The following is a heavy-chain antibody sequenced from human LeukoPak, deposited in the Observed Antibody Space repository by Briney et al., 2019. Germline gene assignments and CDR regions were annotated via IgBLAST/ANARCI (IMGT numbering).Heavy chain of an antibody. CDR1: GFTFSSYW. J-gene: IGHJ4*02. CDR3: ARAYYDFRSGYYEEY. Sequence: GGSLRLSCAASGFTFSSYWMSWVRQAPGKGLEWVANIKQDGSEKYYVDSVKGRFTISRDNAKNSLYLQMNSLRAEDTAVYYCARAYYDFRSGYYEEYWGQGTLVTVSS. V-gene: IGHV3-7*03. CDR2: IKQDGSEK. D-gene: IGHD3-3*01.